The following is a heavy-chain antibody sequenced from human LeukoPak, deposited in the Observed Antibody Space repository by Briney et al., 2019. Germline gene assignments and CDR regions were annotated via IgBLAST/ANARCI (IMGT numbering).Heavy chain of an antibody. J-gene: IGHJ5*02. D-gene: IGHD1-26*01. CDR3: ARHHRGVGADWFGP. V-gene: IGHV5-51*01. CDR2: IYPGDSDT. CDR1: GSSFTSYW. Sequence: GASLQISSKGSGSSFTSYWIGWGRPMPGKGLEWRGIIYPGDSDTRYSPSFQGEVTISADKSISTAYLQWSSLKASDTAMYYCARHHRGVGADWFGPWGQGTLVTVSS.